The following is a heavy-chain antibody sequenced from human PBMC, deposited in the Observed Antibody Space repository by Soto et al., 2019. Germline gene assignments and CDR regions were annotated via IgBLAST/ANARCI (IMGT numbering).Heavy chain of an antibody. CDR3: VREAPPYYDANGYYVMAAFDI. CDR2: IGRSGGTI. CDR1: GFTLRNYT. D-gene: IGHD3-22*01. J-gene: IGHJ3*02. V-gene: IGHV3-48*02. Sequence: RGSLRLSCAPSGFTLRNYTMHWVRQAPGKGLEGVSYIGRSGGTIYYAESVKGRFTVSRDNAKNSLYLQMNSLRDEDTAVYYCVREAPPYYDANGYYVMAAFDIWGQGTMVTVSS.